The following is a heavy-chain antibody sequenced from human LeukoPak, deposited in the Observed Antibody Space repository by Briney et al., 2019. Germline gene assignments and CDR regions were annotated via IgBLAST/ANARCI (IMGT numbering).Heavy chain of an antibody. CDR3: ARDSGTYHNLNS. J-gene: IGHJ4*02. V-gene: IGHV4-38-2*02. CDR2: MFHSGST. D-gene: IGHD1-26*01. CDR1: VYSTSNGFY. Sequence: SETLSLTRAVSVYSTSNGFYWAWIRQPPGKGLEWIGSMFHSGSTYYNPSLKSRVAMSVDKSKDQFSLKLSSVTAADTAVYYCARDSGTYHNLNSWGQGTLVSVCS.